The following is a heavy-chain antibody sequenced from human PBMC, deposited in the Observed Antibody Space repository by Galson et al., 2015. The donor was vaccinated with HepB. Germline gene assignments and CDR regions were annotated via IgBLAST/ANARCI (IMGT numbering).Heavy chain of an antibody. J-gene: IGHJ5*02. D-gene: IGHD2-2*01. Sequence: SLRLSCAASGFTFGDYAMSWVRQAPGKGLEWVGFIRSKAYGGTTEYAASVKGRFTISRDDSKSIAYLQMNSLKTEDTAVYYCTRIGGPAGEDWFDPWGQGTLVTVSS. CDR1: GFTFGDYA. CDR3: TRIGGPAGEDWFDP. CDR2: IRSKAYGGTT. V-gene: IGHV3-49*04.